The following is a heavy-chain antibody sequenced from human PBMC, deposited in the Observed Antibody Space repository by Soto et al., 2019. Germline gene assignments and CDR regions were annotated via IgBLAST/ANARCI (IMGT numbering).Heavy chain of an antibody. Sequence: PSETLSLTCTVSGASISRYYWSWIRQPPGKGLEWIGYIYHIGSTNYNPSLRSRATISLDTSKNQFSLKLSSVTAADTAVYYCARRGGVAAAIWGYWGQGTLVTVSS. J-gene: IGHJ4*02. CDR3: ARRGGVAAAIWGY. CDR2: IYHIGST. V-gene: IGHV4-59*08. D-gene: IGHD6-13*01. CDR1: GASISRYY.